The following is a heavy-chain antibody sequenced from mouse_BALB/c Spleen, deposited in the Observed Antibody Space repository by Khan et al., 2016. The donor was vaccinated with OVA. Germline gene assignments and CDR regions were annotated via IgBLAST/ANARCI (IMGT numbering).Heavy chain of an antibody. CDR2: ISSGSSTI. V-gene: IGHV5-17*02. Sequence: VQLKESGGGLVQPGGSRKLSCAASGFTFSRFGMHWVRQAPEKGLEWVAYISSGSSTIYYADTLKGRFTLSRDNPKNTLFLQMTSLRSEDTAMYYCARDSNFDYWGQGTTLTVSS. CDR1: GFTFSRFG. J-gene: IGHJ2*01. CDR3: ARDSNFDY.